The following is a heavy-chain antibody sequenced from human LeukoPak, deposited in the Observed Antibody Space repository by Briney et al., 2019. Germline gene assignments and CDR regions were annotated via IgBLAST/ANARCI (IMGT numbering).Heavy chain of an antibody. CDR1: GFTLTDYN. CDR3: ARGAAVALEL. J-gene: IGHJ4*01. V-gene: IGHV3-30*02. D-gene: IGHD6-19*01. Sequence: PGGSLGLSCGASGFTLTDYNMRWVRQAPGKGLEYVAFIQIDGTTEYYTDSVKGRFTMSRDKSKNTLYLQMNSLRGEDTAVYYCARGAAVALELWGQGTLVTVSS. CDR2: IQIDGTTE.